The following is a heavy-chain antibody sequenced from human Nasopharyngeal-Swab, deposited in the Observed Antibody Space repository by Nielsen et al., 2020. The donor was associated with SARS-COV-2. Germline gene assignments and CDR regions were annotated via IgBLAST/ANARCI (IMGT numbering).Heavy chain of an antibody. CDR2: ISWNSGTI. V-gene: IGHV3-9*01. D-gene: IGHD5/OR15-5a*01. CDR3: AKGGGSTMTPLLGMDV. J-gene: IGHJ6*02. Sequence: GGSLRLSCAASGFTFDDYAMYWVRQAPGKGLEWVSGISWNSGTIGYADSVKGRFTISRDSAKTSLYLQMNSLREEDTALYYCAKGGGSTMTPLLGMDVWGQGTTVTVSS. CDR1: GFTFDDYA.